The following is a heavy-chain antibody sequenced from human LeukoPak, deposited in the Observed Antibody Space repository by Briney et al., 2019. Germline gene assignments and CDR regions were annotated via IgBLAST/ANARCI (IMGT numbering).Heavy chain of an antibody. J-gene: IGHJ4*02. D-gene: IGHD3-10*01. V-gene: IGHV3-21*01. CDR1: GFTFSSYS. CDR3: ARDQGSGTYSVATSVGHFDY. CDR2: ISSNSYYI. Sequence: GGSLRLSCAASGFTFSSYSMNWVRQAPGKGLEWVSSISSNSYYIYYADSVKGRFTISRDNAKNSLYLQMNSLRAEDTAVYYCARDQGSGTYSVATSVGHFDYWGQGTLVTVSS.